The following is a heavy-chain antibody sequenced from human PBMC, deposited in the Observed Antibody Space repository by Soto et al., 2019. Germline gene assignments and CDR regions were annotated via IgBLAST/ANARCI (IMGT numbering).Heavy chain of an antibody. D-gene: IGHD3-10*01. J-gene: IGHJ6*02. CDR3: ARDGPVRAATRRLDV. V-gene: IGHV4-31*03. Sequence: QVQLQESGPGLVKPSQTLSLTCTVSGGSISSGGYYWSWIRQHPGKGLEWIGYIYYSGSTYYNPSLKSRVTISVDTSKNQFSLKLSSVTAADTAVYYCARDGPVRAATRRLDVWGQGTTVTVSS. CDR2: IYYSGST. CDR1: GGSISSGGYY.